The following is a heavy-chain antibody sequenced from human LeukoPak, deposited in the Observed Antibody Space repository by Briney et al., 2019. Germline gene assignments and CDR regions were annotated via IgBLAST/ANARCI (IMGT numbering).Heavy chain of an antibody. V-gene: IGHV3-21*01. J-gene: IGHJ6*02. CDR2: ISASSNFI. CDR3: AKDIGAESGYSYGYYYYYGMDV. D-gene: IGHD5-18*01. Sequence: PGGSLRLSCVVSGFTFSSYSMSWVRQVPGKGLEWVSSISASSNFISYADSVKGRFTISRDNAKKSLYLQMNSVRAEDTAVYYCAKDIGAESGYSYGYYYYYGMDVWGQGTTVTVSS. CDR1: GFTFSSYS.